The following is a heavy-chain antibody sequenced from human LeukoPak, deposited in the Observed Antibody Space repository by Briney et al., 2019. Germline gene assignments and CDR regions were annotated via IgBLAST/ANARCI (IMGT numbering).Heavy chain of an antibody. CDR3: AREDPRMGATLNADY. J-gene: IGHJ4*02. V-gene: IGHV1-18*01. CDR2: ISAYNGNT. Sequence: ASVKVSCKASGYTFTSYGISWVRQAPGQGLEWMGWISAYNGNTNYAQKLQGRVTMTTDTSTSTAYMELRGLRSDDTAVYYCAREDPRMGATLNADYWGQGTLVTVSS. D-gene: IGHD1-26*01. CDR1: GYTFTSYG.